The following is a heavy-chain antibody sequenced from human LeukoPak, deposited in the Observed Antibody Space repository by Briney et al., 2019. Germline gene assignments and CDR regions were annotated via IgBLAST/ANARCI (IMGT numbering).Heavy chain of an antibody. Sequence: GGSLRLSCAASGFTFSSYGMHWVRQAPGKGLEWVAVISYDGSNKYYADSVKGRFTIPRDNSKNTLYLQMNSLRAEDTAVYYGAITRFWGQGTLVTVSS. J-gene: IGHJ4*02. V-gene: IGHV3-30*03. CDR1: GFTFSSYG. CDR3: AITRF. D-gene: IGHD2-2*01. CDR2: ISYDGSNK.